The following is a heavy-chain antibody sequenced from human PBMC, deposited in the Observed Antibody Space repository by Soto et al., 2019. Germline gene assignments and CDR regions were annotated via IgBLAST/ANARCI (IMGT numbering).Heavy chain of an antibody. CDR3: VRQGIGDLPGLVDV. CDR2: IYHTGDT. Sequence: QVQLQQSGPGLVKPSETLSLTCTVSSGPSRSHNWGWIRQPPGGGLEWIGYIYHTGDTSYNPSLSSRVTISADTSTNPISLTLRSVTAADTAGYYCVRQGIGDLPGLVDVWGQGTRVSVSS. V-gene: IGHV4-59*08. D-gene: IGHD3-10*01. CDR1: SGPSRSHN. J-gene: IGHJ6*02.